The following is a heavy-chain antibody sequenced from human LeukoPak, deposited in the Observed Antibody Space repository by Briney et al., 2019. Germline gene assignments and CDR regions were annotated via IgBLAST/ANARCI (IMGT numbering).Heavy chain of an antibody. CDR2: VSSSTSTV. CDR1: GFIFNTYS. J-gene: IGHJ4*02. V-gene: IGHV3-48*04. D-gene: IGHD1-26*01. Sequence: PGGSLRLSCAASGFIFNTYSMNWVRQAPGKGLEWVSYVSSSTSTVYYADSVKGRFTISRDNAKNSMYLQMNSLRAEDTAVYYCARDRYSGRDFDYWGQGTLVTVSS. CDR3: ARDRYSGRDFDY.